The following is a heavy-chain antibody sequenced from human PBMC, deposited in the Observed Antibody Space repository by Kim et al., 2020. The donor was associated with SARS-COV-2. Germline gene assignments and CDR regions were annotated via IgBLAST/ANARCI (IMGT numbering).Heavy chain of an antibody. V-gene: IGHV1-18*01. Sequence: ASVKVSCRASGYTFTTYGFSWVRQAPGQGLEWMGWISAYSGNTNYAQRFEGRVTMTTDTSTSTAYMELRSLRSDDTAVYYCARDLILRGVRVFDIWGQGTMVTVSS. J-gene: IGHJ3*02. CDR3: ARDLILRGVRVFDI. D-gene: IGHD3-10*01. CDR2: ISAYSGNT. CDR1: GYTFTTYG.